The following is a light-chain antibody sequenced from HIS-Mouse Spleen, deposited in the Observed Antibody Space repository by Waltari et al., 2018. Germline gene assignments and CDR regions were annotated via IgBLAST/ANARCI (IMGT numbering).Light chain of an antibody. CDR1: QSVSSRY. J-gene: IGKJ2*01. Sequence: EIVLTQSPGTLSLSPGERATLSCRASQSVSSRYLDWYQQKPGQAPRLLSYGASSRATGSPERFSGSGSGTDFTLTISRLEPEDFAVYYCQQYGSSSYTFGQGTKLEIK. V-gene: IGKV3-20*01. CDR2: GAS. CDR3: QQYGSSSYT.